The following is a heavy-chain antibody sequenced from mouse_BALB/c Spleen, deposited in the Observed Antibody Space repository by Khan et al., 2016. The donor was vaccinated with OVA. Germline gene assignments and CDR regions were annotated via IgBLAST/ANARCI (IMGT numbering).Heavy chain of an antibody. CDR1: GYSITSEYA. J-gene: IGHJ3*01. CDR3: TRKDYYDYDPFPY. CDR2: INYSGNT. V-gene: IGHV3-2*02. Sequence: DVKLQESGPGLVKPSQSLSLTCTVTGYSITSEYAWNWIRHFPGNKLEWMGYINYSGNTRYNPSLKSRISITRDTSKNQFFLQLNSVTTEDTATYYCTRKDYYDYDPFPYWGQGTLVTVSA. D-gene: IGHD2-4*01.